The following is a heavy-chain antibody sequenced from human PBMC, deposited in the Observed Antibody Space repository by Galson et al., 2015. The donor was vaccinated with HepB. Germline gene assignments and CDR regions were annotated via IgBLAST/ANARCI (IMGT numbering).Heavy chain of an antibody. V-gene: IGHV3-30-3*01. CDR2: ISYDGSNK. J-gene: IGHJ4*02. CDR1: GFTFSSYA. D-gene: IGHD3-3*01. Sequence: SLRLSCAASGFTFSSYAMHWVRQAPGKGLEWVAVISYDGSNKYYADSVKGRFTISRDNSKNTLYLQMNSLRAEDTAVYYCARGADTGVLRFLEWLSSLDYWGQGTLVTVSS. CDR3: ARGADTGVLRFLEWLSSLDY.